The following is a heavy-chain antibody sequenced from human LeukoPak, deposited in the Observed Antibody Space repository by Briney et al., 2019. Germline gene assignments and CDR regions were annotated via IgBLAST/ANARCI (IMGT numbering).Heavy chain of an antibody. Sequence: ASVKVSCKASGYTFTGYYMHWVRQAPGQGLEWIGWINPNSGGTNYAQKFQGRVTMTRDTSISTAYMELSRLRSDDTAVYYCARHGLLGNWFDPWGQGTLVTVSS. J-gene: IGHJ5*02. CDR1: GYTFTGYY. D-gene: IGHD1-26*01. CDR2: INPNSGGT. V-gene: IGHV1-2*02. CDR3: ARHGLLGNWFDP.